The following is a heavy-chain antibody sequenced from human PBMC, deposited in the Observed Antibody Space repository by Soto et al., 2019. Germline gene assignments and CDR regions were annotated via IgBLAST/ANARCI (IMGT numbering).Heavy chain of an antibody. CDR1: GYTFTSYG. D-gene: IGHD3-10*01. CDR2: ISAYNGNT. J-gene: IGHJ4*02. V-gene: IGHV1-18*01. Sequence: QVQLVQSGAEVKKPGASVKVSCKASGYTFTSYGISWVRQAPGQGLEWMGWISAYNGNTNYAQKLQGRVTMTTDTSTSTDYMELRRLRYADTAVYYCARDPVAAAGRGVIGSPFEYWGERSLVTV. CDR3: ARDPVAAAGRGVIGSPFEY.